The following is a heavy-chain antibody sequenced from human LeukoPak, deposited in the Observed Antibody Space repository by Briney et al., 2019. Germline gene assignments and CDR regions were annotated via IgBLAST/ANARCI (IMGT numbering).Heavy chain of an antibody. CDR1: GYTLTELS. D-gene: IGHD3-10*01. J-gene: IGHJ4*02. Sequence: ASVTLSCKVSGYTLTELSMHRVRQAPGKGLGGMGGFDPEDGETTYAQKFQGRVTMTEATSTDTAYMELSSLRSEDTAVYYCATDLLPNYYGSGSHYNMNDYWGQGTLVTVSS. V-gene: IGHV1-24*01. CDR2: FDPEDGET. CDR3: ATDLLPNYYGSGSHYNMNDY.